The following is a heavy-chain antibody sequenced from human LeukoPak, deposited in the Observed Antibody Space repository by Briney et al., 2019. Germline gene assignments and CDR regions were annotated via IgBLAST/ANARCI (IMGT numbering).Heavy chain of an antibody. V-gene: IGHV1-2*02. CDR3: ACTTTVPYNWFDP. CDR2: INPNSGGT. D-gene: IGHD4-17*01. Sequence: ASVKVSCKASGYTFTGYYMHWVRQAPGQRLEWMGWINPNSGGTNYAQKIQGRVTMTRDTSISTAYMELSRLRSDDTAVYYCACTTTVPYNWFDPWGQGTLVTVSS. J-gene: IGHJ5*02. CDR1: GYTFTGYY.